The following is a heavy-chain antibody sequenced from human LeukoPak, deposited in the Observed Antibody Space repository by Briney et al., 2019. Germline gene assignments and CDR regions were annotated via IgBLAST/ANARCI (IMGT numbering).Heavy chain of an antibody. Sequence: SETLSLTCAVSGGSISSGGYSGSWLRQPPGKGRGGIVYIYHSGSTYYNPSLKSRVTISVDRSKNQFSLKLSSVTAADTAVYYCARGIYDFWLSPPDYWGQGTLVTVSS. CDR1: GGSISSGGYS. CDR3: ARGIYDFWLSPPDY. D-gene: IGHD3-3*01. CDR2: IYHSGST. J-gene: IGHJ4*02. V-gene: IGHV4-30-2*01.